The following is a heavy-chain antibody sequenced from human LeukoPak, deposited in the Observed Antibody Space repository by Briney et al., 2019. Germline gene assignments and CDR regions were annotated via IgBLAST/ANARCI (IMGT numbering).Heavy chain of an antibody. Sequence: GGSLRLSCAASGFTFSSYSMNWVRQAPGKGLEWVSSIGSSSSYIYYADSVKGRFTISRDNAKNSLYLQMNSLRAEDTAVYYCARAGSGSSSSFDYWGQGTLVTVSS. V-gene: IGHV3-21*01. J-gene: IGHJ4*02. CDR1: GFTFSSYS. CDR2: IGSSSSYI. D-gene: IGHD6-6*01. CDR3: ARAGSGSSSSFDY.